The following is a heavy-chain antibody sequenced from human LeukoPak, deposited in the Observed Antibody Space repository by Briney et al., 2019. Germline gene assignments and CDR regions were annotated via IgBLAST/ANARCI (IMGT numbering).Heavy chain of an antibody. CDR3: AKAGGDYATFDY. CDR1: GFTFSSYG. V-gene: IGHV3-23*01. J-gene: IGHJ4*02. CDR2: ISGSGGST. Sequence: GGTLRLSCAAPGFTFSSYGMSWVRQAPGKGLEWVSAISGSGGSTYYADSVKGRFTISRDNSKNTLYLQMNSLRAEDTAVYYCAKAGGDYATFDYWGQGTLVTVSS. D-gene: IGHD4-17*01.